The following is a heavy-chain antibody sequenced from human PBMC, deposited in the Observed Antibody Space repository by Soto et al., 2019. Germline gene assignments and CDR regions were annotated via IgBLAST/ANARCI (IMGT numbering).Heavy chain of an antibody. CDR3: VGALTYEVPYYYYGMDV. Sequence: PGGSLRLSCAASGFSFSTYLMSWFRQAPGKGLEWVANIKQGGNEKFYVDSVKGRFTISRDNDKKSLYLQMDSLRVEDTAVYYCVGALTYEVPYYYYGMDVWGQGTTVTVSS. D-gene: IGHD3-16*01. CDR1: GFSFSTYL. V-gene: IGHV3-7*01. J-gene: IGHJ6*02. CDR2: IKQGGNEK.